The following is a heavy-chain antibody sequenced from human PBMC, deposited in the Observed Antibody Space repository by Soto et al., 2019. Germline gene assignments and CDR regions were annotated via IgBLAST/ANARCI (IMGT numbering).Heavy chain of an antibody. D-gene: IGHD2-21*02. J-gene: IGHJ6*02. Sequence: EVHLVESEGGLVQPGGSLRVSCAGSGFTCSSYSMNWVRQAPGTGLEWFSYISSSSSTIYYAYSVKGRVTISRHNAKNSLYIQMNSLSEYDTTVYYCARDAIHPSYCGGDCYSDYYYYGMDVWGQGTTVTVSS. CDR1: GFTCSSYS. V-gene: IGHV3-48*02. CDR3: ARDAIHPSYCGGDCYSDYYYYGMDV. CDR2: ISSSSSTI.